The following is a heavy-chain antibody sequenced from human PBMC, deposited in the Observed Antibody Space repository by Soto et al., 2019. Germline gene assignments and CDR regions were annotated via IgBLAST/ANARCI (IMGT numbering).Heavy chain of an antibody. Sequence: SQTLSLTCAISGDSVSSNSAAWNWISQSPSRGLEWLGRTYYRSKWYNDYAVSVKSRITINPDTSKNQFSLQLNSVTPEDTAVYYCARGIAAAGTFRYYYYYGMDVWGQGTTVTVS. CDR3: ARGIAAAGTFRYYYYYGMDV. J-gene: IGHJ6*02. CDR2: TYYRSKWYN. CDR1: GDSVSSNSAA. V-gene: IGHV6-1*01. D-gene: IGHD6-13*01.